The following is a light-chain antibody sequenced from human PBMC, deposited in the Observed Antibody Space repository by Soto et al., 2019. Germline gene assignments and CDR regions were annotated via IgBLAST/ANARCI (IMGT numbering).Light chain of an antibody. V-gene: IGKV3-20*01. CDR1: QRVSARY. CDR3: QQYSDSPPT. J-gene: IGKJ1*01. CDR2: GAS. Sequence: IGLTQSPGTLSLSPGDRATLSCRASQRVSARYLAWFHQKPGQAPRLLIFGASARATGIPDRFSGSGSGTDFTLTIDRLEPEDFAMYYCQQYSDSPPTFGQGTKVDIK.